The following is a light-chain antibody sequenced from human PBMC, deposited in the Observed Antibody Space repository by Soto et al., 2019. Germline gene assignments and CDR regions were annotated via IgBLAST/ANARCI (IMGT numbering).Light chain of an antibody. Sequence: HSVRAQPASVSGSPGESITISCTETSSDVGSYNLVSWYQQHPGKAPKLMIYEGSKRPSGVSNRLSGSKSGNTASLTISGLQAEDEADYYCCSYAGSHYVFGTGNKVTVL. V-gene: IGLV2-23*01. CDR1: SSDVGSYNL. J-gene: IGLJ1*01. CDR2: EGS. CDR3: CSYAGSHYV.